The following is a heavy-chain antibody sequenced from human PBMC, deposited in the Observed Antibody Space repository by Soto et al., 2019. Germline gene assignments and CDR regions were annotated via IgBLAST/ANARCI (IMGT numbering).Heavy chain of an antibody. Sequence: ASVKVSCKASGYTFTSYAMHWVRQAPGQRLEWMGWINAGNGNTKYSQKLQGRVTITRDTSASTAYMEMSSLRSEDTAVYYCARKRLANWFDPWGQGTLVTVSS. CDR1: GYTFTSYA. D-gene: IGHD6-25*01. V-gene: IGHV1-3*01. CDR2: INAGNGNT. CDR3: ARKRLANWFDP. J-gene: IGHJ5*02.